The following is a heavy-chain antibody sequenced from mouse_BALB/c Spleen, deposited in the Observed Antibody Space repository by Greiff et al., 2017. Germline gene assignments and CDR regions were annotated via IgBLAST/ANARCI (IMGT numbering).Heavy chain of an antibody. D-gene: IGHD4-1*01. V-gene: IGHV5-15*02. Sequence: EVQLVESGGGLVQPGGSRKLSCAASGFTFSDYGMSWVRQAPGKGPEWVAFISNLAYSIYYADTVTGRFTISRENAKNTLYLEMSSLRSEDTAMYYCARDRTGTYAMDYWGQGTSVTVSS. CDR3: ARDRTGTYAMDY. CDR2: ISNLAYSI. CDR1: GFTFSDYG. J-gene: IGHJ4*01.